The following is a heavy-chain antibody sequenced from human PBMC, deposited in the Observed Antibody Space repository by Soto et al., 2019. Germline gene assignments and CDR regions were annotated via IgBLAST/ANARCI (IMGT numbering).Heavy chain of an antibody. CDR1: GFTFSDYY. Sequence: PVGSLRLSGAASGFTFSDYYMSWIRQAPGKGLEWVSYISSSGSTIYYADSVKGRFTISRDNAKNSLYLQMNSLRAEDTAAYYCARDPLYSSGWYRYYFDYWGQGTLVTVSS. CDR3: ARDPLYSSGWYRYYFDY. V-gene: IGHV3-11*01. D-gene: IGHD6-19*01. CDR2: ISSSGSTI. J-gene: IGHJ4*02.